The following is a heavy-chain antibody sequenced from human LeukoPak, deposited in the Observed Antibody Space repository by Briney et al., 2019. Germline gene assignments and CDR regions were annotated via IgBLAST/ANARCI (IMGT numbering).Heavy chain of an antibody. D-gene: IGHD6-6*01. V-gene: IGHV4-30-4*08. Sequence: PSETLSLTCTVSGVSISSGDYYWSWLRQPPGKGLEWIGYIYYSESTYYNPSLKSRLTISVDTSKNQFSLKLSSVTAADTAVYYCARERSSSLPRRADAFDIWGQGTMVTVSS. J-gene: IGHJ3*02. CDR1: GVSISSGDYY. CDR2: IYYSEST. CDR3: ARERSSSLPRRADAFDI.